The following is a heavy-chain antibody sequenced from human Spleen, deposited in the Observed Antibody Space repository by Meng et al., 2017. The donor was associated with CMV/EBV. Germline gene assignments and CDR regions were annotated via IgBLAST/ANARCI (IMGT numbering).Heavy chain of an antibody. Sequence: GGSLRLSCAASGFTVSSNYMSWVRQAPGKGLEWVSGINWNGGSTGYADSVKGRFTISGDNAKNSLYLQMNSLRAEDTAVYYCARDAWELNFDYWGQGALVTVSS. J-gene: IGHJ4*02. V-gene: IGHV3-20*04. CDR2: INWNGGST. CDR3: ARDAWELNFDY. D-gene: IGHD1-26*01. CDR1: GFTVSSNY.